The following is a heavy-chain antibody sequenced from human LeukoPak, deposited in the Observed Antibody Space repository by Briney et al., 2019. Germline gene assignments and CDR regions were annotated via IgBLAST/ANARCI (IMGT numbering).Heavy chain of an antibody. CDR1: GGSISSGGYY. CDR2: IYYSGST. V-gene: IGHV4-31*03. Sequence: PSQTLSLTCTVSGGSISSGGYYWNWIRRHPGKGLEWIGYIYYSGSTYYNPSLKSRVTISVDTSKNQFSLKLGSVTAADTAVYYCARTYGSGGYYYYYGMDVWGQGTTVTVSS. CDR3: ARTYGSGGYYYYYGMDV. D-gene: IGHD3-10*01. J-gene: IGHJ6*02.